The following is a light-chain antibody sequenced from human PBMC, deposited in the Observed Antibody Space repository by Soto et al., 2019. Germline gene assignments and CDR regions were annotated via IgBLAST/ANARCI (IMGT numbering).Light chain of an antibody. CDR2: DAS. V-gene: IGKV1-5*01. J-gene: IGKJ1*01. Sequence: DIQMTHSPSTLSASVVDTVTVTFRSSQSVSGWLAWYQQKPGEAPKLLIYDASALPRGVPSRFSGSGSGTKFTLTIASLQPDDFATYYCQQYETFSGTFGPGTKVDIK. CDR3: QQYETFSGT. CDR1: QSVSGW.